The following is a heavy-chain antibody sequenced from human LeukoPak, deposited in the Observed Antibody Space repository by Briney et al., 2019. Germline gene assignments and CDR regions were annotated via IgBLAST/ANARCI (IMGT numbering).Heavy chain of an antibody. Sequence: GGSLRLSCAASRFTFSSYGMHWVRQAPGKGLEWVAFIRFDGSYNYYADSVKGRFTISRDNSKNTLYLQMNSLRAEDAAVYYCARAGIAAARPNDAFDIWGQGTMVTVSS. CDR1: RFTFSSYG. D-gene: IGHD6-13*01. CDR2: IRFDGSYN. CDR3: ARAGIAAARPNDAFDI. J-gene: IGHJ3*02. V-gene: IGHV3-30*02.